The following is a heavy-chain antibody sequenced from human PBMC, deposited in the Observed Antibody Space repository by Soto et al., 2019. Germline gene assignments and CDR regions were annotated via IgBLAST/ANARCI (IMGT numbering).Heavy chain of an antibody. V-gene: IGHV4-59*08. CDR1: NGSISPHY. D-gene: IGHD2-15*01. CDR2: MYYNGNT. Sequence: QVQLRESGPALVKPSETLSLTCTVSNGSISPHYWSWIRQPPGGGLEWIGYMYYNGNTNYSPSFHSRLTLSLDTSKSQFSLRLTSVTAADTAVYYCARHFARAGSTTPFFYYILDVWGTGTTVTVSS. J-gene: IGHJ6*03. CDR3: ARHFARAGSTTPFFYYILDV.